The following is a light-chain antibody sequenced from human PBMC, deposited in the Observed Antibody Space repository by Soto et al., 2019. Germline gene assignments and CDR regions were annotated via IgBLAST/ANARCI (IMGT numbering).Light chain of an antibody. Sequence: QSALTQPASVSGSPGQSITISCTGTSSDVGSYNLVSWYQQHPGKAPKLMIYEGSKRPSGVSNRFSGSKSGNTASLTISGLQAEDEADYYCGTWDSSLSANVFGAGTKVTVL. V-gene: IGLV2-23*01. CDR1: SSDVGSYNL. J-gene: IGLJ1*01. CDR3: GTWDSSLSANV. CDR2: EGS.